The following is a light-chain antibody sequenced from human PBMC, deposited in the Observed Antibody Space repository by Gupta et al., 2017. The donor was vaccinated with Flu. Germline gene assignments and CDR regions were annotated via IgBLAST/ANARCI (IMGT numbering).Light chain of an antibody. CDR3: QNGHPVPLT. Sequence: QLNQSPPSLSASVGDTVTITCRASHWVANSLSWYQQRPGKSPALLIHSASTVEAGVSSSFNGSGAGTDFTLSIRKRQPEESATYYCQNGHPVPLTFGHGT. V-gene: IGKV1-NL1*01. J-gene: IGKJ1*01. CDR2: SAS. CDR1: HWVANS.